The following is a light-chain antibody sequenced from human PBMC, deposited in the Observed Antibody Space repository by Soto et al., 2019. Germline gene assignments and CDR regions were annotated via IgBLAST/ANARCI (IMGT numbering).Light chain of an antibody. V-gene: IGKV4-1*01. CDR2: WAS. J-gene: IGKJ2*01. Sequence: DIVMTQSPDSLAVSLGERATINCKSSQSVLYSSNNKNYLAWYQQKPGHTPKLLIYWASTRESGVPDRFSGSGAGTDFTLTISSLQAEDVAVYYCEQYDSTPHTFGQGTKLEIK. CDR3: EQYDSTPHT. CDR1: QSVLYSSNNKNY.